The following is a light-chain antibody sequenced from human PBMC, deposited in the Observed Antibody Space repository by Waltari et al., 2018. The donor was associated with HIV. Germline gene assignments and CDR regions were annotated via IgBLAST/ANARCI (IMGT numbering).Light chain of an antibody. Sequence: DIRMTQSPSTLSASVGDRVTVTCRASQNISNWLALYQQRPGKAPILLIHRASNLEYGVSSRFSASGSGTQFTLTITGLQPEDFATYYCQQYSVDFYTFGQGTRL. V-gene: IGKV1-5*03. CDR1: QNISNW. CDR2: RAS. J-gene: IGKJ2*01. CDR3: QQYSVDFYT.